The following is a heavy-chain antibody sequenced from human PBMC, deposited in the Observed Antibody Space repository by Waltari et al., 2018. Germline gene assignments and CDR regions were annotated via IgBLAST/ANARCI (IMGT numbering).Heavy chain of an antibody. D-gene: IGHD2-2*01. Sequence: EVQLLESGGGLVQPGGSLRLSCAASGFTFSSYAMSWVRQAPGNGLEWVSAISGSGGSTYYADSVKGRFTISRDNSKNTLYLQMNSLRAEDTAVYYCAKESRGVVVPAANLDYWGQGTLVTVSS. CDR3: AKESRGVVVPAANLDY. CDR1: GFTFSSYA. CDR2: ISGSGGST. J-gene: IGHJ4*02. V-gene: IGHV3-23*01.